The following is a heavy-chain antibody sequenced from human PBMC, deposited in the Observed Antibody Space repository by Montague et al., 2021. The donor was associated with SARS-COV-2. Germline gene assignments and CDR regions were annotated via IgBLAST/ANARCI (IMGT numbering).Heavy chain of an antibody. CDR3: ATTIYDYVWGTRVEFDY. D-gene: IGHD3-16*01. J-gene: IGHJ4*02. V-gene: IGHV2-70*01. Sequence: PELVEPTQTLTLTCTFSGFSLSTSGMCVSWIRQPPGKALEWLALIDWDDDKYYSTSLKTRLTISKDTSKNQVVLTMTNMDPVDTATYYCATTIYDYVWGTRVEFDYWGQGTLVTVSS. CDR1: GFSLSTSGMC. CDR2: IDWDDDK.